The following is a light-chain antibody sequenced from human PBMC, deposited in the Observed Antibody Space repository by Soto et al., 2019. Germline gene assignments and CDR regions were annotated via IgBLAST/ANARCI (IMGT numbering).Light chain of an antibody. CDR3: SSFTGSTTWV. Sequence: QSALTQPASLSGSPGQSITMFCTGNSNDVGGYNYVSWYQQHPGKAPKLIIYEVSNRPSGISSRFSGSKSANTASLTISGLQAEDEAEYYCSSFTGSTTWVFGGGTQLTVL. CDR2: EVS. J-gene: IGLJ3*02. CDR1: SNDVGGYNY. V-gene: IGLV2-14*01.